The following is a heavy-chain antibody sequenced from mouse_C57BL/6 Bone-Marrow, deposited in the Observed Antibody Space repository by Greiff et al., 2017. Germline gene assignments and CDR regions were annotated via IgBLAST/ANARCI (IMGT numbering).Heavy chain of an antibody. J-gene: IGHJ4*01. V-gene: IGHV2-6-1*01. CDR2: IWSDGST. CDR1: GFSLTSYG. CDR3: ARHPRYYDRYDAMDY. D-gene: IGHD2-4*01. Sequence: QVQLQQSGPGLVAPSQSLSITCTVSGFSLTSYGVHWVRQPPGKGLEWLVVIWSDGSTTYTSALISRLSISKDNSKSQVFLKINSLQTDDTAMYYWARHPRYYDRYDAMDYWGQGTSVTVSS.